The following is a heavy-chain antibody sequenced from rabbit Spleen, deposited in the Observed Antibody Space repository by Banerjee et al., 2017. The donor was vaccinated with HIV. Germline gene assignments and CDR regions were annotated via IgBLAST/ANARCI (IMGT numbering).Heavy chain of an antibody. CDR1: GFSFSSGGY. CDR3: AREKSGIVGYDL. CDR2: INTGDGNT. D-gene: IGHD6-1*01. J-gene: IGHJ4*01. Sequence: QSLEESGGGLVQPGASLTLTCKASGFSFSSGGYMSWVRQAPGKGLEWIGDINTGDGNTYYASWAKGRFTISRSTSLSTVTLQMTSLTAADTATYFCAREKSGIVGYDLWGPGTLVTVS. V-gene: IGHV1S40*01.